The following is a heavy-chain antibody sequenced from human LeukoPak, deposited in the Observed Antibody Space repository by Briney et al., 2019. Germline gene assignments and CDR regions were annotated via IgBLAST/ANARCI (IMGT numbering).Heavy chain of an antibody. CDR1: GGSIDNHY. Sequence: SETLSLTCSVSGGSIDNHYWTWIRRPPGKGLEWIGHIYYSGSTTYNPSLKSRVTISVDTFKNQFSLKLSSVTPADTAAYYCARDLGYFGSGSYLGWFDPWGQGTLVTVSS. CDR2: IYYSGST. V-gene: IGHV4-59*11. CDR3: ARDLGYFGSGSYLGWFDP. J-gene: IGHJ5*02. D-gene: IGHD3-10*01.